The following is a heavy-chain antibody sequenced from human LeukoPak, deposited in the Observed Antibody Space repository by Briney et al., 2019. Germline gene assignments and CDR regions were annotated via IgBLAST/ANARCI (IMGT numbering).Heavy chain of an antibody. CDR3: ASQNYYGPDNWFDP. D-gene: IGHD3-10*01. Sequence: SETLSLTCTVSGGSISSYYWSWIRQPAGKGLEWIGRIYTSGSTNYNPSLKSRVTMSVDTSKNQFSVKLSSVTAADTAVYYCASQNYYGPDNWFDPWGQGTLVTVSS. J-gene: IGHJ5*02. CDR2: IYTSGST. CDR1: GGSISSYY. V-gene: IGHV4-4*07.